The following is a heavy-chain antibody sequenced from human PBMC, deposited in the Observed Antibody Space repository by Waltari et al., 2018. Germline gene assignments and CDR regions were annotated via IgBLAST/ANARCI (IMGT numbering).Heavy chain of an antibody. V-gene: IGHV4-38-2*01. D-gene: IGHD3-22*01. CDR3: ATDYDGNAYVAFDI. J-gene: IGHJ3*02. CDR1: GYSISSGYY. CDR2: IYHSGRT. Sequence: QVQLQESGPGLVKPSETLSLTCAVSGYSISSGYYWGWIRQPPGKGLEWIGSIYHSGRTYYNPSLKSRVTISVDTSKNQFSLKLSSVTAADTAMYYCATDYDGNAYVAFDIWGQGTMVTVSS.